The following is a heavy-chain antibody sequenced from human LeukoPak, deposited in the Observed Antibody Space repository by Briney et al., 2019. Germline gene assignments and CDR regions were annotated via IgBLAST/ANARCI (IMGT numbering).Heavy chain of an antibody. CDR2: SRNRPNNYTT. V-gene: IGHV3-72*01. D-gene: IGHD2-2*01. CDR1: GFTFSDHS. Sequence: GGSLRLSCVGSGFTFSDHSMDWVRQAPGKGLEWVGRSRNRPNNYTTEYAASMKGRFTISRDNSKNSLFLQMNSLQTDDTAVYYCAREVYCGSSRCTRSLDYWGRGTLVTVSS. J-gene: IGHJ4*02. CDR3: AREVYCGSSRCTRSLDY.